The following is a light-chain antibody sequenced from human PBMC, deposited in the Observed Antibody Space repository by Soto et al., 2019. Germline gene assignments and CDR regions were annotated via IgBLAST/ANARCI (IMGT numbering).Light chain of an antibody. CDR2: GAS. Sequence: EIVMTQSPATLSVSPGERVTLSCRASQSVSSDLAWYQQKPGQAPRLLIYGASTRATGIPARFSGSGSGTEFTLTISSLQSEDFAVYYCQQYARPPFAFGQGTKVEIK. J-gene: IGKJ2*01. CDR3: QQYARPPFA. CDR1: QSVSSD. V-gene: IGKV3-15*01.